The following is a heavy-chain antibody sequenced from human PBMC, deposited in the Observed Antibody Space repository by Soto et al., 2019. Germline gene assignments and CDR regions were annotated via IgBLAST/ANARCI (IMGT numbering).Heavy chain of an antibody. CDR2: IVPLFGTT. V-gene: IGHV1-69*01. J-gene: IGHJ3*02. Sequence: QVQLVQSGAEVKKPGSSVKVSCKASGGTFSSYTFSWVRQAPGQGLEWMGGIVPLFGTTNDAKIFQGRVTTSADESTSTVYMELSSLRSEDSAMYYCARDGDVTSTRPRGAWDIWGQGTVITVSS. D-gene: IGHD6-6*01. CDR1: GGTFSSYT. CDR3: ARDGDVTSTRPRGAWDI.